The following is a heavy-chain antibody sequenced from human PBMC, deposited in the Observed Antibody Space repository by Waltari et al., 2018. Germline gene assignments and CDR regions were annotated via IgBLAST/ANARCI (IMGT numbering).Heavy chain of an antibody. CDR3: ARAAGYSSSWWYYYYYYMDV. CDR1: GYSISSGYY. V-gene: IGHV4-38-2*01. Sequence: QVQLQESGPGLVKPSETLSLTCAVSGYSISSGYYWGWIRQPPGQGLEWIGSIYHSGSTYYNPSLKSRVTISVDTSKNQFSLKLSSVTAADTAVYYCARAAGYSSSWWYYYYYYMDVWGKGTTVTVSS. D-gene: IGHD6-13*01. J-gene: IGHJ6*03. CDR2: IYHSGST.